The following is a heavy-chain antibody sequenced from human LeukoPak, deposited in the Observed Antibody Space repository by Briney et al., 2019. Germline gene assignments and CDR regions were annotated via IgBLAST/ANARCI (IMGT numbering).Heavy chain of an antibody. CDR2: ISSTSSTI. D-gene: IGHD4-17*01. V-gene: IGHV3-48*04. J-gene: IGHJ4*02. CDR1: GFTFTSYS. Sequence: GGSLRFSCAISGFTFTSYSMNWVRQAPGKGLEWVSYISSTSSTIHYADSVKGRFTISRDNAKNSLYLQMNSLRAEDTAVYYCARGTTAFDYWGQGTLVTVSS. CDR3: ARGTTAFDY.